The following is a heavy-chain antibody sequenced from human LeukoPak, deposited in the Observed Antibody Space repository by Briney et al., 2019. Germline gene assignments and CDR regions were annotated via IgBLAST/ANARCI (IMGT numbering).Heavy chain of an antibody. D-gene: IGHD2-2*01. CDR2: ISGSGTST. CDR3: AKAVVVVPAATPFDY. V-gene: IGHV3-23*01. Sequence: PGGSLRLSCAASGFTFSSYAMTWVRQAPGKGLEWVSAISGSGTSTYYADSVKGRFTISRDNSKNTLYLQMNSLRAEDTAVYYCAKAVVVVPAATPFDYWGQGTLVTVFS. J-gene: IGHJ4*02. CDR1: GFTFSSYA.